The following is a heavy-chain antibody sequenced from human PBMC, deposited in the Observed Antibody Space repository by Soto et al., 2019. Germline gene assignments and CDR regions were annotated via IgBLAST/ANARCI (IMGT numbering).Heavy chain of an antibody. J-gene: IGHJ6*02. V-gene: IGHV3-21*01. CDR1: GFTFSSYS. Sequence: GGSLRLSCAASGFTFSSYSMNWVRQAPGKGLEWVSSISSSSSYIYYADSVKGRFTISRDNAKNSLYLQMNSLRAEDTAVYYCAREASLMEWLKPYYYGMDVWGQGPTLTVSS. D-gene: IGHD3-3*01. CDR3: AREASLMEWLKPYYYGMDV. CDR2: ISSSSSYI.